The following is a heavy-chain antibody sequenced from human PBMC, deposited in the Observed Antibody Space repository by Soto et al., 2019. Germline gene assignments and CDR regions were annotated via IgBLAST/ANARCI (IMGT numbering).Heavy chain of an antibody. Sequence: GGSLRLSCAASGFTFNTQWLAWVRQAPGKGLEWVANIKHDGSEKYYVDSVKGRFTISRDNAKNSLYLQMDYLRAEDTAIYYCAKHDDRDVDYWGQGTLVTVSS. V-gene: IGHV3-7*01. CDR1: GFTFNTQW. CDR3: AKHDDRDVDY. J-gene: IGHJ4*02. CDR2: IKHDGSEK. D-gene: IGHD3-3*01.